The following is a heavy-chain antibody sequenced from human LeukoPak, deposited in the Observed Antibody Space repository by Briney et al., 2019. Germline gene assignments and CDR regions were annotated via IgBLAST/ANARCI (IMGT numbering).Heavy chain of an antibody. CDR2: IIPIFGTA. CDR1: GGTFSSYA. CDR3: ARDPCGGDCPYDY. J-gene: IGHJ4*02. Sequence: SVKVSCKAPGGTFSSYAISWVRQAPGQGLEWMGRIIPIFGTANYAQKFQGRVTITTDESTSTAYMELSSLRSEDTAVYYCARDPCGGDCPYDYWGTGTLVTVSS. V-gene: IGHV1-69*05. D-gene: IGHD2-21*02.